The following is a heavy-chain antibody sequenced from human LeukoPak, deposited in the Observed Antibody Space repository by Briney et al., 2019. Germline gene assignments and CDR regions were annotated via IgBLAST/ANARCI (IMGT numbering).Heavy chain of an antibody. J-gene: IGHJ6*03. Sequence: ASVKVSCKASGYTFTSYDINWVRQATGQGLEWMGWMNPNSGNTGYAQKFQGRVTMTRNTSISTAYMELSSLRSEDTAVYYCARSTSYDFWSGYYTWYYYYMDVWGKGTTVTVSS. CDR2: MNPNSGNT. D-gene: IGHD3-3*01. CDR3: ARSTSYDFWSGYYTWYYYYMDV. V-gene: IGHV1-8*01. CDR1: GYTFTSYD.